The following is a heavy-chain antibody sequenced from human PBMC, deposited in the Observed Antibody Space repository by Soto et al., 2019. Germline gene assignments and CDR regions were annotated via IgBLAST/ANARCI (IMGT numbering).Heavy chain of an antibody. CDR1: GFTVSSNY. CDR3: AREARYCSSTSCYAGGYFQH. J-gene: IGHJ1*01. D-gene: IGHD2-2*01. Sequence: EVQLVESGGGLVQPGGSLRLSCAASGFTVSSNYMSWVRQAPGKGLEWVSVIYSGGSTYYADSVKGRFTISRDNSKNTLYLQMNSLRAEDTAVYYCAREARYCSSTSCYAGGYFQHWGQGTLVTVSS. CDR2: IYSGGST. V-gene: IGHV3-66*01.